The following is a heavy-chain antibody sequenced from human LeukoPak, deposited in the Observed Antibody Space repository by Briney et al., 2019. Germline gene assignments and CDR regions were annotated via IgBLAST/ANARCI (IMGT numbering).Heavy chain of an antibody. Sequence: GGSLRLSCAASGFTFSSYSMNWVRQAPGKGLEWVAVIWYDGSNKYYADSVKGRFTISRDNSKNTLYLQMNSLRAEDTAVYYCARDSGGMDVWGQGTTVTVSS. J-gene: IGHJ6*02. D-gene: IGHD7-27*01. CDR3: ARDSGGMDV. V-gene: IGHV3-33*08. CDR1: GFTFSSYS. CDR2: IWYDGSNK.